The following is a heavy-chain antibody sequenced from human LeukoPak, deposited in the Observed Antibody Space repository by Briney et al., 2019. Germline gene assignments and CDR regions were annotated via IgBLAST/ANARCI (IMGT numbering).Heavy chain of an antibody. CDR3: ARGRISYGHKNYYYMDV. CDR2: LNPNSGNT. CDR1: GYTFTSYD. D-gene: IGHD5-18*01. J-gene: IGHJ6*03. V-gene: IGHV1-8*01. Sequence: ASVKVSCKASGYTFTSYDINWVRQATGQGLEWMGWLNPNSGNTAYAQKFQGRVTLTSNTSISTAYMELNNLRSEDTAVYYCARGRISYGHKNYYYMDVWGKGTTVTVSS.